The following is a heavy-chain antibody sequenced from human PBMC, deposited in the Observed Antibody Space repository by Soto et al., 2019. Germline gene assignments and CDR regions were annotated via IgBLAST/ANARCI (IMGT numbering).Heavy chain of an antibody. CDR1: GGTFSSYT. V-gene: IGHV1-69*02. J-gene: IGHJ4*02. CDR2: IIPMLGIA. CDR3: ANRRYNYGFVIY. D-gene: IGHD5-18*01. Sequence: SVKVSCKASGGTFSSYTFSWVRQAPGQGLEWMGRIIPMLGIANYAQKFQGRVTITADKSTSTAYMELSSLRSEDTAVYYCANRRYNYGFVIYWGQGTLVTVS.